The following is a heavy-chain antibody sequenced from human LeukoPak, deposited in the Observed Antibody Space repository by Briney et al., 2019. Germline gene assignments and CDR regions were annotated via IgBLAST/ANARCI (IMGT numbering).Heavy chain of an antibody. J-gene: IGHJ4*02. CDR2: ISSTSSLI. Sequence: GGSLRLSCAASGFTFSSFNMNWVRQAPGKGLEWVSSISSTSSLIWYADSLKGRFTISRENAKNSLFLQMDSLRVEDTAVYYCARYNSGWNDYWGQGTLVIVSS. CDR1: GFTFSSFN. V-gene: IGHV3-21*01. D-gene: IGHD6-19*01. CDR3: ARYNSGWNDY.